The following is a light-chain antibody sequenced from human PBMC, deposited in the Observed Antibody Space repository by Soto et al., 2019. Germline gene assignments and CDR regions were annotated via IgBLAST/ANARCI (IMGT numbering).Light chain of an antibody. CDR3: TSYTAGTTV. CDR1: TSDIGGYKY. Sequence: QSVLTQPASVSGSPGQSITISCTGTTSDIGGYKYVSWYQQHPGKAPKLLIYEVSHRPSGVSDRFSGSKSGKTASLTISGLRAEDEADYYCTSYTAGTTVFGGGTKLTV. CDR2: EVS. J-gene: IGLJ2*01. V-gene: IGLV2-14*01.